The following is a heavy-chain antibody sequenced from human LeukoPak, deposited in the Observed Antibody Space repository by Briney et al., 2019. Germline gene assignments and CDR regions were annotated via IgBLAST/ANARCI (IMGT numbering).Heavy chain of an antibody. J-gene: IGHJ5*02. CDR2: INPNSGDT. V-gene: IGHV1-2*02. Sequence: ASVKVSYKASVYTFTGYHMHWVRQAPGQGLEWMGWINPNSGDTNYAQKFQGRVTMTRDTSISTAYMELSRLTSDDTAMYYCARDRTSGYTWYYPWGRGTLVTVSS. CDR3: ARDRTSGYTWYYP. CDR1: VYTFTGYH. D-gene: IGHD3-22*01.